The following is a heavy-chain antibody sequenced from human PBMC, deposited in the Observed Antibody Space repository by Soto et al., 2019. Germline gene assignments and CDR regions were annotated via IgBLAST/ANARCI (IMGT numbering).Heavy chain of an antibody. CDR2: IYYSGTT. D-gene: IGHD3-9*01. CDR3: ARRSGGTYYDILNGRFTDGMDV. Sequence: TLSLTCTVSGGSISTVGYYWIWIRQYPGKGLECIGYIYYSGTTYYNPSLKSRVTIYVDATKSQFSLKLSSVTAEDTAVYYCARRSGGTYYDILNGRFTDGMDVWGQRPMVS. CDR1: GGSISTVGYY. V-gene: IGHV4-31*03. J-gene: IGHJ6*02.